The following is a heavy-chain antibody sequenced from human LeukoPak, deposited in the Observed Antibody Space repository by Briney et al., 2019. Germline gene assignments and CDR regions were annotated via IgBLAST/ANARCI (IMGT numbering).Heavy chain of an antibody. V-gene: IGHV1-69*06. J-gene: IGHJ5*02. CDR2: IIPIFGTA. D-gene: IGHD1-26*01. Sequence: ASVKVSCKASGYTFTSYYMHWVRQAPGQGLEWMGGIIPIFGTANYAQKFQGRVTITADKSTSTAYMELSSLRSEDTAVYYCARDPGMRSIVGSASWSDPWGQGTLVTVSS. CDR3: ARDPGMRSIVGSASWSDP. CDR1: GYTFTSYY.